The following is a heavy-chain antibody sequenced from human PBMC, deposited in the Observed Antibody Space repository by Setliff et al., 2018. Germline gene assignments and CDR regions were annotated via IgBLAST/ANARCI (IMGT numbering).Heavy chain of an antibody. Sequence: SETLSLTCAVSGGSISSGNWWTWVRQPPGKGLEWIGEIYHSGSTNYKPALKSRVTISVDKSKNQFSLKLTSVTAADTAVYYCARGVVAAFMDVWGKGTTVTVSS. CDR2: IYHSGST. CDR3: ARGVVAAFMDV. CDR1: GGSISSGNW. V-gene: IGHV4-4*02. J-gene: IGHJ6*03. D-gene: IGHD2-15*01.